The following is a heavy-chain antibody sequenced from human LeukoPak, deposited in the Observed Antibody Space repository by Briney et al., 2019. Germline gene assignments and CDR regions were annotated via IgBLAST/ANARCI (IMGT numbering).Heavy chain of an antibody. CDR3: AKGKGYCSSTSCP. D-gene: IGHD2-2*01. V-gene: IGHV3-23*01. CDR2: ISGSGGST. CDR1: GFIFSSYA. J-gene: IGHJ3*01. Sequence: GGSLRLSCAASGFIFSSYAMNWVRQAPGKGLEWVSAISGSGGSTYYADSVKGRFTISRDNSKNTLYLQMNSLRAEDTAVYYCAKGKGYCSSTSCPWGQGTMVTVPS.